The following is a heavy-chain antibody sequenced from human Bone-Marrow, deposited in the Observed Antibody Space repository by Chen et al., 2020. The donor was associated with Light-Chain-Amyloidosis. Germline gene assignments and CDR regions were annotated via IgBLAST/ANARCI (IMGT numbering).Heavy chain of an antibody. V-gene: IGHV3-7*03. J-gene: IGHJ4*02. CDR2: IKQDTSEK. Sequence: VQLVESGGGLVQPGGSLRLSCAASGFTVSDYWMSWVRQAPGKGLEWVANIKQDTSEKYYVDSVKGRFTISRDNAKDSLYLQMSSLRAEDTAMYYCARHIVWGAPDYWGQGTLVTVSS. CDR1: GFTVSDYW. CDR3: ARHIVWGAPDY. D-gene: IGHD3-16*01.